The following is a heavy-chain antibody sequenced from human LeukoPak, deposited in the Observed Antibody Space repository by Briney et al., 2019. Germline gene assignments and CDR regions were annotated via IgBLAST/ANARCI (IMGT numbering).Heavy chain of an antibody. Sequence: GESLKISCKGSGYSFTSYWISWVRQMPGKGLELMWRIDPSDSYTNYSPSFQGHVTISADKSISTAYLQWSSLKASDTAMYYCARLGESGSYLDYWGQGTLVTVSS. V-gene: IGHV5-10-1*01. CDR2: IDPSDSYT. CDR3: ARLGESGSYLDY. CDR1: GYSFTSYW. J-gene: IGHJ4*02. D-gene: IGHD1-26*01.